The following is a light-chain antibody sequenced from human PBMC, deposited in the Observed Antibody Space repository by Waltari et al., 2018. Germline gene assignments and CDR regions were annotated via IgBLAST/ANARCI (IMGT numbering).Light chain of an antibody. Sequence: EIVLTQSPSTLSLSTGERATLSCRARQSVSRYLAWYQQKPGQAPRLLIYDTSSRATGIPARFSGSGSETDFTLTISSLEPEDSAVYYCQQRSNWPPLLTVGGGTKVEI. CDR1: QSVSRY. V-gene: IGKV3-11*01. J-gene: IGKJ4*01. CDR3: QQRSNWPPLLT. CDR2: DTS.